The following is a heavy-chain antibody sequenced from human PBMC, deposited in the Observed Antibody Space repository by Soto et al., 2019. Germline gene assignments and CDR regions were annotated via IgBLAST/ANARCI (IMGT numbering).Heavy chain of an antibody. V-gene: IGHV1-69*01. Sequence: QVQLVQSGAEVKKPGSSVKVSCKASGGTFSSYAISWVRQAPGQGLEWLGGIIPIFGTANYAQKFQGRVTITADDSTSTADMELSSLRSEDTAVYYCARGVIYDILTGSYYFDYWGQGALVTVSS. CDR3: ARGVIYDILTGSYYFDY. J-gene: IGHJ4*02. CDR2: IIPIFGTA. D-gene: IGHD3-9*01. CDR1: GGTFSSYA.